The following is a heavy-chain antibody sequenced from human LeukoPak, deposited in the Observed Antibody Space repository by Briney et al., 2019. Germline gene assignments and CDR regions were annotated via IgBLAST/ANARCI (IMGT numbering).Heavy chain of an antibody. V-gene: IGHV3-33*01. Sequence: PGRSLRLSCAASGFTFSSYGMHWVRQAPGKGLEWVAVIWYDGSNKYYADSVKGRFTISRDNSKNTLYLQMNSLRAEDTAVYYCARDGGIVVVPAAGFFDYWGQGTLVTVSS. CDR1: GFTFSSYG. CDR3: ARDGGIVVVPAAGFFDY. D-gene: IGHD2-2*01. CDR2: IWYDGSNK. J-gene: IGHJ4*02.